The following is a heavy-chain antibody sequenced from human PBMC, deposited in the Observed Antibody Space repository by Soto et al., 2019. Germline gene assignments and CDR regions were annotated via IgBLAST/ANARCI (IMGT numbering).Heavy chain of an antibody. V-gene: IGHV4-34*01. D-gene: IGHD2-2*01. Sequence: QVQLQQWGAGLLKPSETLSLTCAVYGGSFSGYYWSWIRQPPGKGLDWIGEINHSGSTNYTPSLIGRVPISVDASKMQFSLKLSSVTAADTAVYYCARITRYCSSTSCYASRLVFDYWGQGTLVTVSS. J-gene: IGHJ4*02. CDR1: GGSFSGYY. CDR2: INHSGST. CDR3: ARITRYCSSTSCYASRLVFDY.